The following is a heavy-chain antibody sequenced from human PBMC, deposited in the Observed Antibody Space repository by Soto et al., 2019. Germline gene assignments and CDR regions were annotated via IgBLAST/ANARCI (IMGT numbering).Heavy chain of an antibody. CDR2: ISGSGGST. D-gene: IGHD3-9*01. V-gene: IGHV3-23*01. CDR1: GFTFSSYA. CDR3: AKAPGGDKPQEYYDILTGPYSPARGEYYFDY. J-gene: IGHJ4*02. Sequence: GGSLRLSCAASGFTFSSYAMSWVRQAPGKGLEWVSAISGSGGSTYYADSVKGRFTISRDNSKNTLDLQMNSLRAEDTAVYYCAKAPGGDKPQEYYDILTGPYSPARGEYYFDYWGQGTLVTVSS.